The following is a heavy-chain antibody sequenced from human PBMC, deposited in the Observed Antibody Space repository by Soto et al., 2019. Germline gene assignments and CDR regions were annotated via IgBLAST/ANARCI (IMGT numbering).Heavy chain of an antibody. J-gene: IGHJ4*02. V-gene: IGHV3-13*01. CDR3: ARGLGGSGSYYGTYYFDY. D-gene: IGHD3-10*01. CDR1: GFTFSSYD. CDR2: IGTAGDT. Sequence: PGGSLRLSCAASGFTFSSYDMHWVRQATGKGLEWVSAIGTAGDTYYPGSVKGRFTISRENAKNSLYLQMNSLRAGDTAVYYCARGLGGSGSYYGTYYFDYWGQGTLVTVSS.